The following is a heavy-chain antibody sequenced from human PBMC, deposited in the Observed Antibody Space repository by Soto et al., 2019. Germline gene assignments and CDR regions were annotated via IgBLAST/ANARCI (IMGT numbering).Heavy chain of an antibody. CDR2: MYNTGST. CDR3: ARDLWGYCGTDCYPLDV. V-gene: IGHV4-59*01. Sequence: SETLSLTCTVSGGSIATYYWSWIRQPPGKGLEWIGYMYNTGSTVYNPSFKSRVTISVDTSKNQFSLKLNSVTAADTAVYYCARDLWGYCGTDCYPLDVWGQGTTVTVSS. CDR1: GGSIATYY. D-gene: IGHD2-21*02. J-gene: IGHJ6*02.